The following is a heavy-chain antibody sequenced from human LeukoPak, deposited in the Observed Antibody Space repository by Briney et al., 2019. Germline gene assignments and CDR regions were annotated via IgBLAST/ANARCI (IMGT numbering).Heavy chain of an antibody. D-gene: IGHD5-18*01. Sequence: SETLSLTCAVYGGSFSDHYWSWIRQPPGKRLEWIGEINHSGNTNYNPSLKSRVTISVDTSKNQFSLKLSSVTAADTAVYYCARSSPLQLWPDYWGQGTLVTVSS. J-gene: IGHJ4*02. CDR3: ARSSPLQLWPDY. V-gene: IGHV4-34*01. CDR1: GGSFSDHY. CDR2: INHSGNT.